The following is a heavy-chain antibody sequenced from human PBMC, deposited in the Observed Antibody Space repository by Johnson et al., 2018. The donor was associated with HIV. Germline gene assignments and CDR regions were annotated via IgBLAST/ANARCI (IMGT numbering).Heavy chain of an antibody. V-gene: IGHV3-9*01. J-gene: IGHJ3*02. D-gene: IGHD3-16*01. CDR3: ARGGSDVFDI. Sequence: VQLVESGGGVVQPGRSLRLSCAASDFTFSNNAMHWVRQAPGKGLEWVSGISWNSGSIGYADSVKGRFTISRDNAKNSLYLQMNSLRADDTAVYYCARGGSDVFDIWGQGTMVTVSS. CDR1: DFTFSNNA. CDR2: ISWNSGSI.